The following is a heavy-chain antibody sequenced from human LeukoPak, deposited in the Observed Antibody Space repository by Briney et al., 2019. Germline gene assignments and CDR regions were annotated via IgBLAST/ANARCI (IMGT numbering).Heavy chain of an antibody. Sequence: GASVKVSCKASGYTFTGYYMHWVRQAPGQGLEWMGWINPNSGGTNYAQKFQGRVTMTRDTSISTAYMGLSRPRSDDTAVYYCARDLFRGSTNYGMDVWGQGTTVTVSS. J-gene: IGHJ6*02. CDR1: GYTFTGYY. CDR2: INPNSGGT. V-gene: IGHV1-2*02. D-gene: IGHD3-10*01. CDR3: ARDLFRGSTNYGMDV.